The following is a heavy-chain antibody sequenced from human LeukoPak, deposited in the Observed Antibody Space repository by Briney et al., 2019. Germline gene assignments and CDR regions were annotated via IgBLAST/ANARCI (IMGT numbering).Heavy chain of an antibody. V-gene: IGHV3-23*01. CDR1: GFTFSNYA. CDR3: VIWGDYDVLTGYYVPDY. J-gene: IGHJ4*02. CDR2: TTGSGTST. Sequence: GASLRLSCVASGFTFSNYAMGWVRQAPGKGLEWVSATTGSGTSTYYADSLKGRFTISRDNSKNTVFLQMNSLRHEDTAIYYCVIWGDYDVLTGYYVPDYWGQGTLVTVSS. D-gene: IGHD3-9*01.